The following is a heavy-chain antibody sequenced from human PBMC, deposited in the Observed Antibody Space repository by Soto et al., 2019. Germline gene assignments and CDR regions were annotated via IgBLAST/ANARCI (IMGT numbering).Heavy chain of an antibody. CDR1: GGSISSSSYY. V-gene: IGHV4-39*01. J-gene: IGHJ4*02. CDR3: ARPGNYYGSGSYAEYYFDY. D-gene: IGHD3-10*01. Sequence: SETLSLTCTVSGGSISSSSYYWGWIRQPPGKGLEWIGSIYYSGSTYYNPSLKSRVTISVDTSKNQFSLKLSSVTAADTAVYYCARPGNYYGSGSYAEYYFDYWGQGTLVTVSS. CDR2: IYYSGST.